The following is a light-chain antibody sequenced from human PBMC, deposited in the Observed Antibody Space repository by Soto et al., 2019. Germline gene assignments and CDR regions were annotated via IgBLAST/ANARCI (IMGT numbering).Light chain of an antibody. V-gene: IGKV3-20*01. Sequence: EILLTQSPSNLSSSPGEGVTLSCRASQSVTVNSLAWYQQKPGQAPRLLIYAASTRAAAVPDRFTGSGSGTDFALTISRLEPEDFGVYYCQQYGDSPLTSGPGTKVDIK. CDR1: QSVTVNS. J-gene: IGKJ3*01. CDR3: QQYGDSPLT. CDR2: AAS.